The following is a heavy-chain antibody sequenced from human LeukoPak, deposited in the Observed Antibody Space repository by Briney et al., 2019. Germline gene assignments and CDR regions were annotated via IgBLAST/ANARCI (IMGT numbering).Heavy chain of an antibody. CDR2: INPSGGST. D-gene: IGHD5-12*01. CDR3: ATYGVATIGDYFDY. J-gene: IGHJ4*02. V-gene: IGHV1-46*02. CDR1: GYTFDNYY. Sequence: GASVKVSCKASGYTFDNYYIHWVRQAPGQGLEWMGIINPSGGSTNYAQKFQDRVTMTGDTSTSTVYMELSSLRSEDTAVYYCATYGVATIGDYFDYWGQGTLVTVSS.